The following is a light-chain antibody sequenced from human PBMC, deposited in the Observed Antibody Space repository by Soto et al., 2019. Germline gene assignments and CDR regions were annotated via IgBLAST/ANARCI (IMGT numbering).Light chain of an antibody. V-gene: IGLV2-23*01. Sequence: QSVLTQPAPVSGSPGQSIAISCTGTSSDVGNYNLVSWYQQHSGKAPKLMIYEGTKRPSGVSDRFSGSKSGNTASLTISGLQAEDEADYYCCSYASTGTYVFGTGTKVTVL. CDR3: CSYASTGTYV. J-gene: IGLJ1*01. CDR1: SSDVGNYNL. CDR2: EGT.